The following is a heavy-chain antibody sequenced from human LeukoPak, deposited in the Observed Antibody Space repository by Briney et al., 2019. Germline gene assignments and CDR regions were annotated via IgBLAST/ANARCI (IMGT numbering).Heavy chain of an antibody. V-gene: IGHV1-69*05. CDR2: IIPIFGTA. CDR3: ASSRIVGATGGYYYYMDV. J-gene: IGHJ6*03. CDR1: GGTFSSYA. D-gene: IGHD1-26*01. Sequence: ASVKVSCKASGGTFSSYAISWVRQAPGQGLEWMGRIIPIFGTANYAQKFQGRVTITTDESTSTAYMELSSLRSEDTAVHYCASSRIVGATGGYYYYMDVWGKGTTVTVSS.